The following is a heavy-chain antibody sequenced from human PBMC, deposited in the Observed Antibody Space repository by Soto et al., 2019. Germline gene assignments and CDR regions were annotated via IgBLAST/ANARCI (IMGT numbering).Heavy chain of an antibody. D-gene: IGHD2-15*01. V-gene: IGHV3-30*18. CDR3: AKDALVAATELWYFDL. CDR2: ISYDGSNK. Sequence: QVQLVESGGGVVQPGRSLRLSCAASGFTFSSYGMHWVRQAPGKGLEWVAVISYDGSNKYYADSVKGRFTISRDNSKNKLYLQMNSLRAEDTAVYYCAKDALVAATELWYFDLWGRGTLVTVSS. J-gene: IGHJ2*01. CDR1: GFTFSSYG.